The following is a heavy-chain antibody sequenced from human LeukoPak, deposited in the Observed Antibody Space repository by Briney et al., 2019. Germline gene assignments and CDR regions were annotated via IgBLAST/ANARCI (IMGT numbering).Heavy chain of an antibody. CDR3: ARDRVVPAATLVVGVQTGYYYYMDV. J-gene: IGHJ6*03. D-gene: IGHD2-2*01. CDR2: IKQDGSEK. V-gene: IGHV3-7*01. CDR1: EFTFSSYW. Sequence: GGSLRLSCAASEFTFSSYWMSWVRQAPGKGLEWVANIKQDGSEKYYVDSVKGRFTISRDNAKNSLYLQMNSLRAEDTAVYYCARDRVVPAATLVVGVQTGYYYYMDVWGKGTTVTVSS.